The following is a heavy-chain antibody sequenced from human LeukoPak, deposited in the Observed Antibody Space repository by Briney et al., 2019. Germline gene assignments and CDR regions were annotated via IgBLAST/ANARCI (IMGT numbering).Heavy chain of an antibody. Sequence: ASVKVSCKVSGYTLTELSMHWVRQAPGKGLEWMGGFDPEDGETIYAQKFQGRVTMTRDTSTSTVYMELSSLRSEDTAVYYCARDSSHSNLYGMDVWGQGTTVTVSS. V-gene: IGHV1-24*01. CDR1: GYTLTELS. J-gene: IGHJ6*02. D-gene: IGHD4-11*01. CDR3: ARDSSHSNLYGMDV. CDR2: FDPEDGET.